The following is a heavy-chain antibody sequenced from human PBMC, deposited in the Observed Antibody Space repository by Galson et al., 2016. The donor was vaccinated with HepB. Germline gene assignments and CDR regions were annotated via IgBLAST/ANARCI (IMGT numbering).Heavy chain of an antibody. D-gene: IGHD6-13*01. V-gene: IGHV3-7*01. Sequence: SLRLSCAASGFTFSDYYMNWIRQAPGKGLEWVAIIKQDGSEKYYVDSVKGRFTISRDNAKKSLYLQMNSLRAEDTAVYYCARVGIGSSWYFDYWGQGTLVTVSS. CDR2: IKQDGSEK. J-gene: IGHJ4*02. CDR1: GFTFSDYY. CDR3: ARVGIGSSWYFDY.